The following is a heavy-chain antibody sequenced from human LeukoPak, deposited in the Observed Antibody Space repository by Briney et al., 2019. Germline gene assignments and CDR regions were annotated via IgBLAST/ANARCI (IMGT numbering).Heavy chain of an antibody. Sequence: PSETLSVTCTVSGDSISTYYWSWIRQPAGKGLEWIRRIYTSGDTNYNPSLKSSVTMSVDTSKNQSSLKLSSVTAADTAVYYCARGGDPHSQYYGSGSHPSYYYMDVWGKGTTVTISS. V-gene: IGHV4-4*07. CDR1: GDSISTYY. CDR3: ARGGDPHSQYYGSGSHPSYYYMDV. J-gene: IGHJ6*03. D-gene: IGHD3-10*01. CDR2: IYTSGDT.